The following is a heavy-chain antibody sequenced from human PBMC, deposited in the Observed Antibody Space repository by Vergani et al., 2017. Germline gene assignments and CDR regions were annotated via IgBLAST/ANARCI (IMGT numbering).Heavy chain of an antibody. CDR2: IHYSENT. CDR1: FDSIRNLY. J-gene: IGHJ5*02. Sequence: QVQLQESGPGLVKSSETLSLTCSVSFDSIRNLYCNWIRQPPGKGLEWIGSIHYSENTNYNPSLKTRVTISVDTSKDQFSLTLPSVTAADTAVYYCASDTHIGQRADRWGQAILVTVTS. CDR3: ASDTHIGQRADR. V-gene: IGHV4-59*11. D-gene: IGHD3/OR15-3a*01.